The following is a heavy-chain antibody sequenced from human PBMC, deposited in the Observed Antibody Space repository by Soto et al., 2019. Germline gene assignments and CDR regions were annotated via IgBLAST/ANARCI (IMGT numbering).Heavy chain of an antibody. CDR1: AGSITTSY. V-gene: IGHV4-59*01. Sequence: ETLSLTCTVSAGSITTSYWSWIRQPLGKALEWIGYISYGGSTNYNPSLKSRLTISIDTSKSQISLKLTSMTTADTAVYYCASSGIVGREVNTWFDPWGQGTLVTVSS. CDR3: ASSGIVGREVNTWFDP. CDR2: ISYGGST. D-gene: IGHD3-22*01. J-gene: IGHJ5*02.